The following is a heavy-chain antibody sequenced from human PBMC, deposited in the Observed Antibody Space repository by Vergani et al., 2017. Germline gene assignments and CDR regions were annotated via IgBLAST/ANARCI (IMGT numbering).Heavy chain of an antibody. V-gene: IGHV4-34*01. CDR3: ARGQRKITMVRGLYYYYYYGMDV. J-gene: IGHJ6*02. CDR2: INHSGST. Sequence: QVQLQQWGAGLLKPSETLSLTCAVYGGSFSGYYWSWIRQPPGKGLEWIGEINHSGSTNYNPSLKSRVTISVDTSKNQFSLKLSSVTAADTAVYYCARGQRKITMVRGLYYYYYYGMDVGGQGTTVTVSS. D-gene: IGHD3-10*01. CDR1: GGSFSGYY.